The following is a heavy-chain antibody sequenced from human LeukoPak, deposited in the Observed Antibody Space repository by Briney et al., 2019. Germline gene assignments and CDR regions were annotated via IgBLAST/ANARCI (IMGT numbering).Heavy chain of an antibody. CDR3: AAGYGRAEY. CDR2: ISISSSYT. V-gene: IGHV3-21*06. Sequence: PGGSLRLSCTGSGFSFREYAMNWLRQAPGKGLGWVSLISISSSYTYNADSVRGRFTTSRDNAKSSLYLQMDGLRVEDTAVYYCAAGYGRAEYWGPGILVSVSS. D-gene: IGHD5-18*01. CDR1: GFSFREYA. J-gene: IGHJ4*02.